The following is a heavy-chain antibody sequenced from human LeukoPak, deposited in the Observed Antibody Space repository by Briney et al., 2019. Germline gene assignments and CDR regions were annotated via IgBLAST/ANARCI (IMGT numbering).Heavy chain of an antibody. CDR2: IIPIFGTA. J-gene: IGHJ6*03. CDR1: GGTFSSYA. Sequence: SVKVSCKASGGTFSSYAISWVRQAPGQGLEWMGGIIPIFGTANYAQKFQGRVTITTDESTSTAYMELSSLRSEDTAVYYCARCGYSSSWYSRAYCYYMDVWGKGTTVTVSS. V-gene: IGHV1-69*05. D-gene: IGHD6-13*01. CDR3: ARCGYSSSWYSRAYCYYMDV.